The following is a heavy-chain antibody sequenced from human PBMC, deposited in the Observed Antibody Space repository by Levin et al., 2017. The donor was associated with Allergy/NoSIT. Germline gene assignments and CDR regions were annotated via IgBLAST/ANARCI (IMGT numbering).Heavy chain of an antibody. CDR2: ISGSGDAT. D-gene: IGHD2-15*01. J-gene: IGHJ4*02. CDR1: GFTFSSDV. Sequence: GASVKVSCAASGFTFSSDVMSWVRQAPGKGLEWVSGISGSGDATYYADSERGRFTISRDNSKNMLSLQMNSLRAEDTALYYCAKGSYCSAGTCYSRLGYWGQGTLVTVSS. CDR3: AKGSYCSAGTCYSRLGY. V-gene: IGHV3-23*01.